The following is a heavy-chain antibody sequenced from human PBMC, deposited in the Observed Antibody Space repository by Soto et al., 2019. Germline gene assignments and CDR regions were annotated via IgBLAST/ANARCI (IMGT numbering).Heavy chain of an antibody. D-gene: IGHD3-22*01. CDR2: IYYSGST. CDR1: GGSISSYY. V-gene: IGHV4-59*01. J-gene: IGHJ4*02. Sequence: TSETLSLTXTASGGSISSYYWSWIRQPPGKGLEWIGYIYYSGSTNYNSSLKSRVTISVDTSKNQLSLKLSSVTAADTAVYYCARATYYYDSSGYYGYYFDYWGQGTLVTVSS. CDR3: ARATYYYDSSGYYGYYFDY.